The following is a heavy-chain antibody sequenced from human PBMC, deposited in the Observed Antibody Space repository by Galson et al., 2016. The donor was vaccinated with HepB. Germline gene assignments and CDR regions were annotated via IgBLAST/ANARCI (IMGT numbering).Heavy chain of an antibody. J-gene: IGHJ6*04. CDR2: INDSESR. V-gene: IGHV4-34*01. CDR1: GGSFGGYY. D-gene: IGHD4-11*01. Sequence: TLSLTCAVYGGSFGGYYWTWIRQPPGKGLEWIGDINDSESRNYNPSLKSRVTMSVDTSKNQFSLSVTSVTAADTAAYYCARARVTVTTGRRYYYGIDAWGNGTTVTVSS. CDR3: ARARVTVTTGRRYYYGIDA.